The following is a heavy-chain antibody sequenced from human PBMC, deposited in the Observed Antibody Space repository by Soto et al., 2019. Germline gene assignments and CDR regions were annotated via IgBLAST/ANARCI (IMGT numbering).Heavy chain of an antibody. J-gene: IGHJ5*02. D-gene: IGHD6-13*01. CDR2: IYYSGST. CDR1: CGSISSSSYY. CDR3: ARFIAAAGRGYNWFDP. V-gene: IGHV4-39*01. Sequence: SETLSLTCTVSCGSISSSSYYWGLIRQPPGKGLEWIGSIYYSGSTYYNPSLKSRVTISVDTSKNQFSLKLSSVTAADTAVYYCARFIAAAGRGYNWFDPWGQGTLVTVSS.